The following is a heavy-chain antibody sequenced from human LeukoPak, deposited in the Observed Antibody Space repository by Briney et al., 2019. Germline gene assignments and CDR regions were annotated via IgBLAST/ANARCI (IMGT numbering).Heavy chain of an antibody. Sequence: ASVKVSCKASGYTFTSYYMHWVRQAPGQGLEWMGWISGYNGNRNFAQKLQGRVTMTTDTSTSTAYMELRSLRSDDTAVYYCARGRLEPPDYWGQGTLVTVSS. J-gene: IGHJ4*02. CDR3: ARGRLEPPDY. D-gene: IGHD1-1*01. CDR1: GYTFTSYY. CDR2: ISGYNGNR. V-gene: IGHV1-18*04.